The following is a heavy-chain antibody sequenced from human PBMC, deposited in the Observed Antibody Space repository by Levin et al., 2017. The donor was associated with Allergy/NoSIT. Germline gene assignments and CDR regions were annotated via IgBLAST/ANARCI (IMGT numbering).Heavy chain of an antibody. J-gene: IGHJ4*02. Sequence: QSGGSLRLSCAASGFSFSTYWMTWVRQAPGKGLEWVAKIKEDGSEKYYVDSLKGRFTISRDNAENSLYLQLNNLRAEDTAVYYCAQGGWWHPYWGQGTLVTVSS. CDR3: AQGGWWHPY. CDR1: GFSFSTYW. V-gene: IGHV3-7*01. D-gene: IGHD2-15*01. CDR2: IKEDGSEK.